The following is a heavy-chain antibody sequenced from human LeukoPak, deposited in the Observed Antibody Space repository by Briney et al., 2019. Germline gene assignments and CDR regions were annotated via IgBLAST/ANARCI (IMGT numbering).Heavy chain of an antibody. CDR3: AGHGWRPYGDYKNYFDY. Sequence: SETLSLTCTVSGGSISSYYWSWIRQPPGKGLEWIGYIYYSGSTNYNPSLKSRVTISVDTSKNQFSLKLSSVTAADTAVYYCAGHGWRPYGDYKNYFDYCYQGTLVIVSS. J-gene: IGHJ4*02. CDR1: GGSISSYY. CDR2: IYYSGST. V-gene: IGHV4-59*08. D-gene: IGHD4-17*01.